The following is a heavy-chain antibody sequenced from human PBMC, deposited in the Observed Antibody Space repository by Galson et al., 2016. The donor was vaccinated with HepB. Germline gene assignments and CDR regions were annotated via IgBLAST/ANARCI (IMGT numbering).Heavy chain of an antibody. D-gene: IGHD2-2*01. CDR3: AKDHYCTTTNCYSHFAF. Sequence: SLRLSCAASGFTFSGYVMHWARQAPGKGLEWAAIISSDGSSQYYADSVKGRFTISRDNSRNTLHLQMTSLRAEDTAVYYCAKDHYCTTTNCYSHFAFWGQGTLVTVSS. CDR1: GFTFSGYV. V-gene: IGHV3-30*18. CDR2: ISSDGSSQ. J-gene: IGHJ4*02.